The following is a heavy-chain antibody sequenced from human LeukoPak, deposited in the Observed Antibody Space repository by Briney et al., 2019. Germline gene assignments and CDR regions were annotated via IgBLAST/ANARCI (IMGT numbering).Heavy chain of an antibody. Sequence: GGSLRLSCAASGFSFSSYEMNWFRQAPGKGLEWVSYISSSGSTIHYADSVKGRFTISRDNAKNSLYLQMNSLRAEDTAVYYCARDTVKEAALYYYHYMDVWGKGTTVTISS. J-gene: IGHJ6*03. CDR1: GFSFSSYE. V-gene: IGHV3-48*03. D-gene: IGHD4-17*01. CDR2: ISSSGSTI. CDR3: ARDTVKEAALYYYHYMDV.